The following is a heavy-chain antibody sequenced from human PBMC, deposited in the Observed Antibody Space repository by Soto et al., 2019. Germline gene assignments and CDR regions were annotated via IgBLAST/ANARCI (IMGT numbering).Heavy chain of an antibody. CDR3: APDIMITFGGADAFDF. D-gene: IGHD3-16*01. CDR1: GYTFTSYG. CDR2: ISAYNGNT. V-gene: IGHV1-18*01. J-gene: IGHJ3*01. Sequence: QVQLVQSGAEVKKPGASVKVSCKASGYTFTSYGISWVRQAPGQGLEWMGWISAYNGNTNYAQKLQGRVTMTTDASMSTAYIELRSLRSDDTAVYYCAPDIMITFGGADAFDFWGQGTMVTVSS.